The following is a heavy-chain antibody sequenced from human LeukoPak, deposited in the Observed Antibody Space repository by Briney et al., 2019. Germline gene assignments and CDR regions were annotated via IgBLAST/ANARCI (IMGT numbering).Heavy chain of an antibody. D-gene: IGHD6-13*01. Sequence: PGGSLRLSCAASGFTFNNYAMSWVCQAPGKGLEWVANIKQDGSEKHYVDSVKGRFTISRDNAKNSLYLQMSSLRVEDTAVYYCVRSQYSSSSWGQGTLVTVSS. V-gene: IGHV3-7*01. CDR1: GFTFNNYA. CDR3: VRSQYSSSS. J-gene: IGHJ5*02. CDR2: IKQDGSEK.